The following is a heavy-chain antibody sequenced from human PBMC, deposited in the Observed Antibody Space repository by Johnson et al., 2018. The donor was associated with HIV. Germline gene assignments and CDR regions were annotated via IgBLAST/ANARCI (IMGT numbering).Heavy chain of an antibody. V-gene: IGHV3-15*01. CDR2: IKSKTDGGTT. CDR3: TSLRDDAFDI. CDR1: GFTFSNAW. Sequence: VQLVESGGGLVKPGGSLRLSCAASGFTFSNAWMSWVRQAPGKGLEWVGRIKSKTDGGTTDYAAPVKGRFTISRDDSKTTLYMQMNRLKNEDTAVYYCTSLRDDAFDIWGQGTMVTLSS. J-gene: IGHJ3*02.